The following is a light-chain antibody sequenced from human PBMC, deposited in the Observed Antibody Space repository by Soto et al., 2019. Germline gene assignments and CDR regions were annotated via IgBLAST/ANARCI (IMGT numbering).Light chain of an antibody. CDR3: QQYGSSPP. CDR2: GAS. J-gene: IGKJ4*01. Sequence: EIVLTQSPGTLSLSPGERATLSCRASQSVSSGYLAWYQQKPGQAPRLLIYGASSRATGIPDRFSGSGSGTDFTLTISRLEPGDFAVCYCQQYGSSPPFGGGTKVEIK. CDR1: QSVSSGY. V-gene: IGKV3-20*01.